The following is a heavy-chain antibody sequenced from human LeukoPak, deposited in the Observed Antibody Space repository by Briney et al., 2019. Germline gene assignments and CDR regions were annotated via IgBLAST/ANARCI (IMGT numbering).Heavy chain of an antibody. J-gene: IGHJ4*02. CDR2: IKEDGSQK. Sequence: HPGGSLRLSCAASGFTFSSYSMNWVRQAPGKGLEWVANIKEDGSQKYYMDSVKGRFTISRDNAKSSLFLQMNNLRVEDTAVYYCTRDQTWGQGTLVTVSS. CDR3: TRDQT. V-gene: IGHV3-7*01. CDR1: GFTFSSYS.